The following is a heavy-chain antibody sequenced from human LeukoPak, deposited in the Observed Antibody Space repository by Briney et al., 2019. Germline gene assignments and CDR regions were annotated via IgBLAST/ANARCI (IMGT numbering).Heavy chain of an antibody. CDR3: ARASWSGYFPNGYYYGMDV. CDR2: INHSGST. D-gene: IGHD3-3*01. CDR1: GGPFSGYY. Sequence: SETLSLTCAVYGGPFSGYYWSWIRQPPGKGLEWIGEINHSGSTNYNPSLKSRVTISVDTSKNQFSLKLSSVTAADTAVYYCARASWSGYFPNGYYYGMDVRGQGTTVTVSS. V-gene: IGHV4-34*01. J-gene: IGHJ6*02.